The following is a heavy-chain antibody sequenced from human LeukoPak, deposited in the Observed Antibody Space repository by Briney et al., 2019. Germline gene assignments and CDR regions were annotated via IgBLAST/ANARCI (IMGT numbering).Heavy chain of an antibody. CDR3: ARDGIITTWGSFDY. J-gene: IGHJ4*02. V-gene: IGHV3-66*01. D-gene: IGHD3-22*01. CDR1: GFTVSSNY. CDR2: IYSGGST. Sequence: GGSLRLSCAASGFTVSSNYMSWVRQAPGKGLEWVSVIYSGGSTYYADSVKGRFTISRDNSKNTLYLQMNSLRAEDTAVYYCARDGIITTWGSFDYWGQGTLVTVSS.